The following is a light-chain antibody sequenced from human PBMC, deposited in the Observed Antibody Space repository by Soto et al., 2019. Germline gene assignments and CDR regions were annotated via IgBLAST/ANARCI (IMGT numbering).Light chain of an antibody. J-gene: IGLJ2*01. V-gene: IGLV2-14*03. CDR1: GSDIGGYKY. CDR2: DVS. CDR3: SSSTSINTVI. Sequence: QSVLTQRASVSGSPGESITISCTGTGSDIGGYKYVSWYQQVPGKAPKLMIYDVSHRPSWVSYRFSGSKSGNTASLTISGLQAEDEGDYYCSSSTSINTVIFGGGTKLTVL.